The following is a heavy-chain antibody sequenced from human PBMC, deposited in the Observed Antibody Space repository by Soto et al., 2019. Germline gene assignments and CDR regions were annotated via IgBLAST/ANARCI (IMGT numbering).Heavy chain of an antibody. CDR2: INPNSGGT. CDR3: ARGYYYGSGSTLGY. V-gene: IGHV1-2*04. Sequence: XSVKVSCKASGYTFTGYYMDWVRQAPGQGLEWMGWINPNSGGTNYAQKFQGWVTMTRDTSISTAYMELSRLRSDDTAVYYCARGYYYGSGSTLGYWGQGTLVTVSS. D-gene: IGHD3-10*01. CDR1: GYTFTGYY. J-gene: IGHJ4*02.